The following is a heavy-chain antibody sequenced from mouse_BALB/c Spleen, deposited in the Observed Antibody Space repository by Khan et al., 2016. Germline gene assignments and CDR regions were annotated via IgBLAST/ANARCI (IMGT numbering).Heavy chain of an antibody. CDR2: ISYSGST. V-gene: IGHV3-2*02. J-gene: IGHJ2*01. CDR1: GYSITSDYA. D-gene: IGHD2-1*01. CDR3: ARWGYGNDYFDY. Sequence: EVQLQESGPGLVKPSQSLSLTCTVTGYSITSDYAWNWIRQFPGNKLEWMGYISYSGSTSYNPSLKSRIAITRDTSKNQFFLQLNSVTTEDTATYYCARWGYGNDYFDYWGQGTTLTVSS.